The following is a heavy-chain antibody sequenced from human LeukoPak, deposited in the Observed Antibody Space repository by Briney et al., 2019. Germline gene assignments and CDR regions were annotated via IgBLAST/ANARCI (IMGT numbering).Heavy chain of an antibody. CDR2: IHTRGGT. CDR3: ARDDNSGYSDDAFDI. Sequence: SETLSLTCSVSGGSISSYYWSWLRQPAGKGLEWIGRIHTRGGTEYNPSLKNRVTMSIDTSKNQFSLKLISVTAADTAAYFCARDDNSGYSDDAFDIWGQGTLVTVSS. J-gene: IGHJ3*02. CDR1: GGSISSYY. D-gene: IGHD5-12*01. V-gene: IGHV4-4*07.